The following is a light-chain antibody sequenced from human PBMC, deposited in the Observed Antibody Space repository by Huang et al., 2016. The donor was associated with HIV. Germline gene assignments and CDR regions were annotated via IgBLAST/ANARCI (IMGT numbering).Light chain of an antibody. CDR3: QQYNDWPPYT. CDR2: AAA. Sequence: EIVMTQSPATLSVSPGERATLSCRASQSVNSNLAWYQQKPGQSPRLLIYAAATRATGTPGRFSGSGSGSEFTLTITSLQSEDFATYYCQQYNDWPPYTFGQGTKVEIK. V-gene: IGKV3-15*01. CDR1: QSVNSN. J-gene: IGKJ2*01.